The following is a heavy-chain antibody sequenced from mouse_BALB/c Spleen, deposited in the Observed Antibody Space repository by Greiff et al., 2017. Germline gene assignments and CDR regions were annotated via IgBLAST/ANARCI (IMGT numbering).Heavy chain of an antibody. J-gene: IGHJ1*01. V-gene: IGHV5-6-5*01. CDR1: GFTFSSYA. CDR2: ISSGGST. CDR3: ARDYYGYFDV. Sequence: VQLKESGGGLVKPGGSLKLSCAASGFTFSSYAMSWVRQTPEKRLEWVASISSGGSTYYPDSVKGRFTISRDNARNILYLQMSSLRSEDTAMYYCARDYYGYFDVWGAGTTVTVSS.